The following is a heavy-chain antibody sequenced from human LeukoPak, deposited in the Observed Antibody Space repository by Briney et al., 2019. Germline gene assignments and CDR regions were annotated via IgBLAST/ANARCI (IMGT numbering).Heavy chain of an antibody. CDR3: ARIRDHVFDY. Sequence: PGGSLRLSCTASGFIFSDYYMTWTRQAPGKGLEWISYITSSGSYTNSTDSVKGRFTISRDNAKKSLYLHLNSLRAEDTAVYYCARIRDHVFDYWGQGALVTVSS. CDR2: ITSSGSYT. CDR1: GFIFSDYY. J-gene: IGHJ4*02. V-gene: IGHV3-11*03. D-gene: IGHD3-3*02.